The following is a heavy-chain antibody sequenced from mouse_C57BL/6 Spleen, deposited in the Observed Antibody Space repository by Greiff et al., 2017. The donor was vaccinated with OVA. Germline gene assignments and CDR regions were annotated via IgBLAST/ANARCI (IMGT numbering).Heavy chain of an antibody. J-gene: IGHJ3*01. CDR1: GFTFSSYA. D-gene: IGHD4-1*01. CDR3: ARDLTGGGFAY. V-gene: IGHV5-4*01. Sequence: EVQLVESGGGLVKPGGSLKLSCAASGFTFSSYAMSWVRQTPEKRLEWVATISDGGRYTYYPDNVKGRFTISRDNAKNNLYLQMSHLKAEDTAMYYCARDLTGGGFAYWGQGTLVTVSA. CDR2: ISDGGRYT.